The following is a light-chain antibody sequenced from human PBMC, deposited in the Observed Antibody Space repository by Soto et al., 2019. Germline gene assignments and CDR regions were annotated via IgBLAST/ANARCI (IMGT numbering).Light chain of an antibody. J-gene: IGKJ1*01. CDR3: QHYNSYSEA. CDR1: QTTSSW. V-gene: IGKV1-5*03. CDR2: KAS. Sequence: LSGSVGDRVTITCRASQTTSSWLAWYQQKPGKAPKLLIYKASTLKSGVPSRFSGSGSGTEFTLTISSLQPDDFATYYCQHYNSYSEAFGQGTKLDIK.